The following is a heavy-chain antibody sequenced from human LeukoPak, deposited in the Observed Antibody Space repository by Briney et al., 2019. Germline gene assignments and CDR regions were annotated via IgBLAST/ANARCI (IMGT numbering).Heavy chain of an antibody. CDR2: ISGSGGTM. V-gene: IGHV3-48*01. CDR1: GFTFNTYS. J-gene: IGHJ4*01. D-gene: IGHD3-10*01. Sequence: GGSLRLSCAASGFTFNTYSMNWVRQAPGKGLEWISYISGSGGTMYYADPVKGRFTISRDNAKSSLNLQMSRLRAEDTAVYYCARGGSGPSRYWGHGTLVTVSS. CDR3: ARGGSGPSRY.